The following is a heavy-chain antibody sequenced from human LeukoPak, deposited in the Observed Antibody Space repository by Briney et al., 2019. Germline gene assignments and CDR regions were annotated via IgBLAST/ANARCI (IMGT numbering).Heavy chain of an antibody. D-gene: IGHD3-3*01. CDR2: INHSGST. CDR3: ARRNKRLGVL. J-gene: IGHJ4*02. V-gene: IGHV4-34*01. Sequence: PSETLSLTCAVYGGSFSGYYWSWIPQPPGKGLEWIGEINHSGSTNYNPSLKSRVTISVDTSKNQFSLKLSSVTAADTAVYYCARRNKRLGVLWGQGTLVTVSS. CDR1: GGSFSGYY.